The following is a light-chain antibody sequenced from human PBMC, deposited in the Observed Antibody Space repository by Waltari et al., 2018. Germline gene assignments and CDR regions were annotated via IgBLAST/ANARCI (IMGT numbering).Light chain of an antibody. CDR2: DAS. Sequence: EIVLTQSPATLSLSPRERATLSCRASQSVSSYFAWYQQKPGQAPRLLIFDASKRATGIPARFSGSGSGTEFTLTISSLQSEDFAVYYCQQYNNLWTFGQGTKVEIK. J-gene: IGKJ1*01. V-gene: IGKV3-15*01. CDR1: QSVSSY. CDR3: QQYNNLWT.